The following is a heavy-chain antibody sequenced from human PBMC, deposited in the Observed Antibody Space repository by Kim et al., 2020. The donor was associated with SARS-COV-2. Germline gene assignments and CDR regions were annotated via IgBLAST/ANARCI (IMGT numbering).Heavy chain of an antibody. Sequence: GGSLRLSCVASGFTFSDYPMNWVRQLPGKGLQWVAGVSGSGGSTFHADSLEGQFNVSRDNSKNTVFLQMNSLRPEDTARYYCARGKIRTSRLYDLWGQGTLVTVSP. CDR3: ARGKIRTSRLYDL. CDR2: VSGSGGST. V-gene: IGHV3-23*01. J-gene: IGHJ4*02. D-gene: IGHD3-16*01. CDR1: GFTFSDYP.